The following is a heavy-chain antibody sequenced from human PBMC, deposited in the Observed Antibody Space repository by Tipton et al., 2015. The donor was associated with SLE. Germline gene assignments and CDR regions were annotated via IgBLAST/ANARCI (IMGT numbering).Heavy chain of an antibody. D-gene: IGHD3-10*01. J-gene: IGHJ3*02. Sequence: QLVQSGAEVKKPGASVKVSCKASGYTFTGYYMHWVRQAPGQGLEWMGWINPNSGGTNYAQKFQGRVTMTRDTSISTAYMELSRLRSDDTAVYYCVARYYYGSGTKDAFDIWGQGTMVTVS. CDR2: INPNSGGT. V-gene: IGHV1-2*02. CDR3: VARYYYGSGTKDAFDI. CDR1: GYTFTGYY.